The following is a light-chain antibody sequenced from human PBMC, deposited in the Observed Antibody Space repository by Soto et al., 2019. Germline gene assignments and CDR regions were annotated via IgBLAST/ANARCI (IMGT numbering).Light chain of an antibody. J-gene: IGKJ1*01. Sequence: DIQMIQSPSALSASVGDRVTITCRASQSISRGLAWYQQKPGKAPKLLIYDASSLESGVPARFSGSGSGTQFTLTISSLQPDDFATYYCQQYYSYPRTFGQGTRVEIK. V-gene: IGKV1-5*01. CDR2: DAS. CDR1: QSISRG. CDR3: QQYYSYPRT.